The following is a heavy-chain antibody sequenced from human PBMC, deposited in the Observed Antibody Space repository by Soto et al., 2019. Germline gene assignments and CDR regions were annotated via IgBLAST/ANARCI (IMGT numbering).Heavy chain of an antibody. J-gene: IGHJ3*01. D-gene: IGHD1-1*01. CDR2: INPAGNVQ. Sequence: VQLVESGGGLVQPGESLRLSCTASGLTFSISWMTWVRQAPGEGLEWVSNINPAGNVQHYADSVKERFTISRDTAKKSLFLQMSGLRVEDTAVYYCATANATYAFDLWGQGTMVTVSS. CDR1: GLTFSISW. V-gene: IGHV3-7*01. CDR3: ATANATYAFDL.